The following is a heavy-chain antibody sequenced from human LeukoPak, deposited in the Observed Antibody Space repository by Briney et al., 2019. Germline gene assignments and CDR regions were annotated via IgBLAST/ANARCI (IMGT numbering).Heavy chain of an antibody. CDR2: IYNSGTT. Sequence: SETLSLTCTVAGGSISTVGYDGPWIRQHPGKGLEWIGYIYNSGTTYYNPSLESRVTISGDTSKNQVSLELNSVTAADTAVYCCERTACWSYAFDYWGQGTLVTVSS. J-gene: IGHJ4*02. CDR1: GGSISTVGYD. V-gene: IGHV4-31*03. CDR3: ERTACWSYAFDY. D-gene: IGHD3-16*01.